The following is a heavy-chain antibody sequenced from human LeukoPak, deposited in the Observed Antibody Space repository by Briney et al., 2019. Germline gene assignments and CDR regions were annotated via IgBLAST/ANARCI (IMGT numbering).Heavy chain of an antibody. D-gene: IGHD3-9*01. Sequence: SVKVSCKASGGTFSSYAISWVRQAPGQGLEWMGGIIPIFGTANYAQKFQGRVMITADKSTSTAYMELSSLRSEDTAVYYCARGSYFDWLFRYFDYWGQGTLVTVSS. CDR3: ARGSYFDWLFRYFDY. CDR1: GGTFSSYA. V-gene: IGHV1-69*06. J-gene: IGHJ4*02. CDR2: IIPIFGTA.